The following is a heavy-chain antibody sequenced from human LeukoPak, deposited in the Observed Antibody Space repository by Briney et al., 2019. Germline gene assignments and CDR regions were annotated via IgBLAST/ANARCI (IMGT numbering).Heavy chain of an antibody. D-gene: IGHD3-10*01. CDR3: AIGSFGSGGHVPFDH. CDR2: IDPKRGGT. V-gene: IGHV1-2*02. J-gene: IGHJ4*02. CDR1: GYTFIAYY. Sequence: ASVSVSCKSSGYTFIAYYIHWVRQAPGQGLEWMGRIDPKRGGTNFAQITHGSLTMTRDTSTTTAYTELSSLGSAANAVYFCAIGSFGSGGHVPFDHWGQGTLVTVSS.